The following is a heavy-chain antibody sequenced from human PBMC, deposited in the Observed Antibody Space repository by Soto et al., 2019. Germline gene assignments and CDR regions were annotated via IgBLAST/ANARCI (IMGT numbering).Heavy chain of an antibody. J-gene: IGHJ4*02. CDR3: ARDLGSEQWFFDN. V-gene: IGHV4-31*03. D-gene: IGHD6-19*01. CDR2: IHNSGST. CDR1: GASVSGDGSY. Sequence: QVQLQESGPGLVKPSQTLSLTCLVSGASVSGDGSYCSWIRQHPGKGLELIGYIHNSGSTYSIPSLENRVAMSIDTSKNQFSLRLSSVTAADSAVYFCARDLGSEQWFFDNWGQGILVTVSS.